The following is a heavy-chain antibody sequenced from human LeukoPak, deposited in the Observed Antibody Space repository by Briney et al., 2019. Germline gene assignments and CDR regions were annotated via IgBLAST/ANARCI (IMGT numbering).Heavy chain of an antibody. V-gene: IGHV1-8*01. D-gene: IGHD3-3*01. J-gene: IGHJ6*02. CDR2: MNPNSGNA. CDR3: ARVSSYNRYYDFWSGNNYGMDV. CDR1: GHTFTSYD. Sequence: ASVKVSCKASGHTFTSYDINWVRQATGQGLEWMGWMNPNSGNAGYAQKFQGRVTMTRNTSISTAYTELSSLRSEDTAVYYCARVSSYNRYYDFWSGNNYGMDVWGQGTTVTVSS.